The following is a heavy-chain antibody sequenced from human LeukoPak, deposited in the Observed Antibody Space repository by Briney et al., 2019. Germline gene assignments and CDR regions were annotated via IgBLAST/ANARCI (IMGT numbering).Heavy chain of an antibody. D-gene: IGHD6-13*01. V-gene: IGHV3-30*02. CDR3: AKDHVGTWSALDY. J-gene: IGHJ4*02. CDR1: GFSFDDYG. Sequence: GRSLRLSCAASGFSFDDYGMHWVRQAPGKGLEWVAFIRYDGSDKYYADSVKGRFILSRDNSRNTLSLEMNSLRAEDTAVYYCAKDHVGTWSALDYWGQGTLVTVSS. CDR2: IRYDGSDK.